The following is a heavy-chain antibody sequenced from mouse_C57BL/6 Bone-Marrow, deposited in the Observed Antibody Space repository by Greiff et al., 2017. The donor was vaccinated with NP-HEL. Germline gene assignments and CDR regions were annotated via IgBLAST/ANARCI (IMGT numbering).Heavy chain of an antibody. CDR3: ARLYDYSWIAY. CDR1: GYSFTDYN. D-gene: IGHD2-4*01. Sequence: VQLKESGPELVKPGASVKISCKASGYSFTDYNMNWVKQSNGKSLEWIGVINPNYGTTSYNQKFKGKATLTVDQSSSTAYMPLNSLTSEYSAVYYCARLYDYSWIAYWGQGTLVTVSA. CDR2: INPNYGTT. V-gene: IGHV1-39*01. J-gene: IGHJ3*01.